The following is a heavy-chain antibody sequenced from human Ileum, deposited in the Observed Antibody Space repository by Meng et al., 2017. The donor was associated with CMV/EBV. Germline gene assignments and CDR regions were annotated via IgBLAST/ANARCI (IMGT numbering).Heavy chain of an antibody. D-gene: IGHD3-16*01. Sequence: QVQLQESGPVLVKPSETLSLTSTVSGDSITSFYWSWIRQPAGKALEWIGRIYHGGSTNYNPSLKSRVTLSVDTSKNQFSMRLTSVTAADTAVYYCARGPGGFGDFNFDYWGQGTLVTVSS. J-gene: IGHJ4*02. CDR3: ARGPGGFGDFNFDY. V-gene: IGHV4-4*07. CDR2: IYHGGST. CDR1: GDSITSFY.